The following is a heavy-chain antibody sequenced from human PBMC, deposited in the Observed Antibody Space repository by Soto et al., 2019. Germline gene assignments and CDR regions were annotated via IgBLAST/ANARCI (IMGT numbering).Heavy chain of an antibody. CDR1: GYXFTSYW. D-gene: IGHD3-22*01. CDR3: ARPDSSGYYIS. V-gene: IGHV5-51*01. CDR2: IKPADSDT. J-gene: IGHJ5*02. Sequence: EXLKISCESSGYXFTSYWIAWVRQMPGKGLECMALIKPADSDTRYSPSFQGKVTISVEKSIRTAYLQWSRMKSSDTAIYYCARPDSSGYYISWGQGTLATVSS.